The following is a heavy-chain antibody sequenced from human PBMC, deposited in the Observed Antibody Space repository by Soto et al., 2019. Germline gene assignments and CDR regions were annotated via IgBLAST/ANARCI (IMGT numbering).Heavy chain of an antibody. CDR3: VLRASNEATVNC. D-gene: IGHD4-4*01. J-gene: IGHJ4*02. V-gene: IGHV2-5*01. CDR2: IYWNDDK. Sequence: SGPTLVNPTQTLTLTCTFSGFSLTTSGVGVGWIRQPPGKALEWLAIIYWNDDKRYSTSLKNRLTITRATSKNQVVLTMTNMDPLDTATYYCVLRASNEATVNCWGEGTLVTVSS. CDR1: GFSLTTSGVG.